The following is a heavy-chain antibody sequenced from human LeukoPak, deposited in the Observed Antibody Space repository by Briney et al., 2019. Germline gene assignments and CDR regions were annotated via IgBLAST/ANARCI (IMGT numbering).Heavy chain of an antibody. J-gene: IGHJ3*02. CDR1: GGSINSNSYY. CDR2: IYYSGST. D-gene: IGHD5-12*01. CDR3: ARAKGTYSGYGPGYAFDI. Sequence: SETLSLTCTVSGGSINSNSYYWGWIRQPPGKGLEWIGYIYYSGSTYYNPSLKSRVTISVDTSKNQFSLKLSSVTAADTAVYYCARAKGTYSGYGPGYAFDIWGQGTMVTVSS. V-gene: IGHV4-31*03.